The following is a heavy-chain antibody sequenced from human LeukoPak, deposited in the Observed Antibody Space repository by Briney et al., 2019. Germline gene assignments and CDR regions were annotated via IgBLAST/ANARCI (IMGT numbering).Heavy chain of an antibody. D-gene: IGHD2-2*01. J-gene: IGHJ2*01. V-gene: IGHV3-30-3*01. CDR1: GFTFSTYA. CDR2: ISYDGNNK. CDR3: ARDRCSSTSCYGDFDL. Sequence: GGSLRLSCAASGFTFSTYAMHWVLQAPGKGLEWVAVISYDGNNKYYADSVKGRFTISRDNSKNTLYLQMNSLRPEDTAVYYCARDRCSSTSCYGDFDLWGRGTLVTVSS.